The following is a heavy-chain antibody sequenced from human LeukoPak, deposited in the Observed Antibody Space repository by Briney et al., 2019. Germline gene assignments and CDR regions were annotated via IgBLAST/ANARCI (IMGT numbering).Heavy chain of an antibody. CDR1: GFTFSSYS. J-gene: IGHJ4*02. V-gene: IGHV3-48*04. CDR3: AKHTREGASDTPFDY. D-gene: IGHD2-15*01. CDR2: ISSSSSTI. Sequence: GGSLRLSCAASGFTFSSYSMNWVRQAPGKGLEWVSYISSSSSTIYYADSVKGRFTISRDNAKNSLYLQMNSLRAEDTAVYYCAKHTREGASDTPFDYWGQGTLVTVSS.